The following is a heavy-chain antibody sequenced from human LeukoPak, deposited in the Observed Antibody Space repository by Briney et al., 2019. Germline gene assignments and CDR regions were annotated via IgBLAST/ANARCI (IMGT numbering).Heavy chain of an antibody. V-gene: IGHV3-23*01. CDR2: ISGSGGST. D-gene: IGHD5-24*01. CDR3: SKIRDGYNFRLDF. J-gene: IGHJ4*02. CDR1: GFTLTSYT. Sequence: GGSLRLSCAASGFTLTSYTMRWVRQAPGKGLEWVSTISGSGGSTYYADSVKGRFTISRDNSKNTLYLQMNSLTAEDTAIYYCSKIRDGYNFRLDFWGQGTLVTVSS.